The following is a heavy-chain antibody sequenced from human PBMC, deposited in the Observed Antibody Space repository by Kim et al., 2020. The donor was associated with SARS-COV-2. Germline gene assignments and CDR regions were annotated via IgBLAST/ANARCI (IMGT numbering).Heavy chain of an antibody. J-gene: IGHJ5*02. CDR3: ARESAGSGGGNYFDP. CDR1: GDSITTSY. D-gene: IGHD3-10*01. V-gene: IGHV4-59*13. CDR2: VYYTGHT. Sequence: SETLSLTCSVSGDSITTSYWSWVRQPPGQRLEWIGFVYYTGHTKYNPSLNSRVTMSVDTSKNQFSLNLYYVTAADTAVYYCARESAGSGGGNYFDPWGQG.